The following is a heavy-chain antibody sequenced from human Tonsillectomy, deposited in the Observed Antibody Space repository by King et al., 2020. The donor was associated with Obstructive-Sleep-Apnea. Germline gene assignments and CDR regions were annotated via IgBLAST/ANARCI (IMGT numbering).Heavy chain of an antibody. Sequence: LQLQESGPGLVKPSGTLSLTCAVSGGSISSDNWWSWVRQPPGKGLEWIGEIYHSGDTNYNPSLKSRVTILVDKSRNHFSLKLTSVIAADTAVYYCAGNRGGYYAMDGWGQGTTVTVSS. CDR2: IYHSGDT. CDR1: GGSISSDNW. J-gene: IGHJ6*02. CDR3: AGNRGGYYAMDG. D-gene: IGHD1-14*01. V-gene: IGHV4-4*02.